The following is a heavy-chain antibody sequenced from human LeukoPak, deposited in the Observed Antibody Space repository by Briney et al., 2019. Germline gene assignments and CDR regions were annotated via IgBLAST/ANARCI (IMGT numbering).Heavy chain of an antibody. CDR2: ISSSGSTI. CDR3: ARVPSRGYYMDV. V-gene: IGHV3-48*03. CDR1: GFTFSSYE. Sequence: GGSLRLSCAASGFTFSSYEMNWVRQAPGKGLEWVSYISSSGSTIYYADSVKGRFTISRDNAKNSLYLQMNSLRAEDTAVYYCARVPSRGYYMDVWGKGTTVTVSS. D-gene: IGHD2-2*01. J-gene: IGHJ6*03.